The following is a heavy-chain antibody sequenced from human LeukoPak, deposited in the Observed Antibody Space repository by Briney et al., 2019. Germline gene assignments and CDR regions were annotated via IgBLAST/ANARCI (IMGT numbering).Heavy chain of an antibody. Sequence: SETLSLTCTVSGGSISRYYWSWIRQPPGKRLEWIGYIYYSGSTNYNPSLKSRVTISVDTSKNQFSLKLSSVTAADTAVYYCAREGNFNYGDYYFDYWGQGTLVTVSS. CDR2: IYYSGST. D-gene: IGHD4-17*01. J-gene: IGHJ4*02. CDR1: GGSISRYY. CDR3: AREGNFNYGDYYFDY. V-gene: IGHV4-59*01.